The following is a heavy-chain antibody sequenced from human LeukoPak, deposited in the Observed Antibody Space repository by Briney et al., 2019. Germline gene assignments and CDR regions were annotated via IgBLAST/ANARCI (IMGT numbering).Heavy chain of an antibody. CDR3: ARGSGSGTPRWFDP. Sequence: ASVTVSCKASGYTFTGHFIQWVRQAPGQGPEWMGRIDPNDGGTNYAQKFQGRVTMTRDTSISTAYMKLSSLRSDDTAVYYCARGSGSGTPRWFDPWGQGTLVTV. D-gene: IGHD1-26*01. CDR2: IDPNDGGT. CDR1: GYTFTGHF. J-gene: IGHJ5*02. V-gene: IGHV1-2*06.